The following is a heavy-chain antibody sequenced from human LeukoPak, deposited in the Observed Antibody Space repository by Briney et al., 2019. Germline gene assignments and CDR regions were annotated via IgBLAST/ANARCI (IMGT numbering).Heavy chain of an antibody. D-gene: IGHD5-18*01. CDR2: ISASGAST. V-gene: IGHV3-23*01. CDR1: GFTFSNFA. Sequence: GGSLRLSCVASGFTFSNFAMSWVRQAPGKGLEWVSAISASGASTYYADSVKGRFTISRDNSKNTVYLQMNSLRAEDTAVYYCARGSRFFYGYGQGTYYFDYWGQGTLVTVSS. CDR3: ARGSRFFYGYGQGTYYFDY. J-gene: IGHJ4*02.